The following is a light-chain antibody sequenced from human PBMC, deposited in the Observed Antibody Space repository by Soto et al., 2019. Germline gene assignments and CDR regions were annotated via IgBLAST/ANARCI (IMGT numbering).Light chain of an antibody. Sequence: DIQMTQSPSSVSASIGDRFTITCRASQSVTIYLAWYQQRPGKAPKLLVHRASILESGVPSRFSGSGSGTKFTLTIASLQPDDFATYYCQQYETYSGTFGPGTKVDIK. CDR3: QQYETYSGT. CDR2: RAS. CDR1: QSVTIY. V-gene: IGKV1-5*03. J-gene: IGKJ1*01.